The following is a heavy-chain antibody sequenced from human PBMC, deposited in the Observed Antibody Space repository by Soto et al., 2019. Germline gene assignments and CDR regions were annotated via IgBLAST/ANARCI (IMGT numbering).Heavy chain of an antibody. CDR1: GFTVSSYA. V-gene: IGHV3-23*01. J-gene: IGHJ3*02. Sequence: LRLSCAASGFTVSSYAMSWVRQAPGKGLEWVSAISGSGGSTYYADSVKGRFTISRDNSRNTLYLQMNSLRAEDTAVYYCAKNFWGTFTNAFDIWGQGTMVTVSS. D-gene: IGHD3-3*01. CDR3: AKNFWGTFTNAFDI. CDR2: ISGSGGST.